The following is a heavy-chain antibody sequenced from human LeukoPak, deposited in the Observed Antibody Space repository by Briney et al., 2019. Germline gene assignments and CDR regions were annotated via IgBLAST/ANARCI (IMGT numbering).Heavy chain of an antibody. D-gene: IGHD6-13*01. CDR2: FDPEDGET. Sequence: ASVKVSCKVSGYTLTELSMHWVRQAPGKGLEWMGGFDPEDGETIYAQKFQGRVTMTEDTSTDTAYMELSSLRSEDTAVYYCARAPVSSSWSGKPYPLDYWGQGTLVTVPS. J-gene: IGHJ4*02. CDR3: ARAPVSSSWSGKPYPLDY. V-gene: IGHV1-24*01. CDR1: GYTLTELS.